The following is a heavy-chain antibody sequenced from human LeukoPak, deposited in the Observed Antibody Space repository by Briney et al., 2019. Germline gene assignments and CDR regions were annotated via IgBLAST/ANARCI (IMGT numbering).Heavy chain of an antibody. J-gene: IGHJ6*04. CDR2: ITDSSSSM. V-gene: IGHV3-21*01. CDR1: GFTFSSYT. Sequence: GGSLRLSCAASGFTFSSYTMNWVRQAPGKGLEWVSSITDSSSSMYYADSVEGRFTISRDNAKNSLYLQMNSLRAVDTAVYYCAELGITMIGGVWGKGTTVTISS. D-gene: IGHD3-10*02. CDR3: AELGITMIGGV.